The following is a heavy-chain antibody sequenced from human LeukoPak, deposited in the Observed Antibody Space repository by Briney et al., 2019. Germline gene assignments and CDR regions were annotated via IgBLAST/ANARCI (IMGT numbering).Heavy chain of an antibody. CDR2: INPNSGGT. V-gene: IGHV1-2*02. J-gene: IGHJ5*02. CDR1: GYTFTGYY. CDR3: ARIRSYGDYVGVEFDP. D-gene: IGHD4-17*01. Sequence: ASVKVSCKASGYTFTGYYMHWARQAPGQGLEWMGWINPNSGGTNYAQKFQGRVTMTRDTSISTAYMELSRLRSDDTAVYYCARIRSYGDYVGVEFDPWGQGTLVTVSS.